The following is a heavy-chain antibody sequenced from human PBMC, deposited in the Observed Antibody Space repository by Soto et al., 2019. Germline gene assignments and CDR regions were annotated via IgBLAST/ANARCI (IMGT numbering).Heavy chain of an antibody. CDR2: ISSSGSTI. V-gene: IGHV3-11*01. D-gene: IGHD6-19*01. CDR3: ARSSRSGWYLEDKVHY. Sequence: QVQLVESGGGLVKPGGSLRLSCAASGFTFSDYYMSWIRQAPGKGLEWVSYISSSGSTIYYADSVKGRFTISRDNAKNSLYLQMNSQRAEDTAVYYCARSSRSGWYLEDKVHYWGQGTLVTVSS. CDR1: GFTFSDYY. J-gene: IGHJ4*02.